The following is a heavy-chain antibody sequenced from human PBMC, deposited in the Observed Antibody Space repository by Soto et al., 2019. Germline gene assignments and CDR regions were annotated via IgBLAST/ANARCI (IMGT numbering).Heavy chain of an antibody. D-gene: IGHD2-21*01. CDR3: ARDPHIVVVIATTNYYYYYMDV. V-gene: IGHV1-3*01. Sequence: ASVTVSCQASGYTFTSYAMHWVRQAPGQRLEWMGWINAGNGNTKYSQKFQGRVTITRDTSASTAYMELSSLRSEDTAVYYCARDPHIVVVIATTNYYYYYMDVWGKGTTVTVSS. CDR2: INAGNGNT. J-gene: IGHJ6*03. CDR1: GYTFTSYA.